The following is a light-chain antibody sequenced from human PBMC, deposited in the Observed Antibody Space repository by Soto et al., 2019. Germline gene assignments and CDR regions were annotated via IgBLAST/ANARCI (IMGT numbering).Light chain of an antibody. V-gene: IGLV2-23*02. Sequence: QAVVTQPASVSGSPGQSITISCSGSRSDVGNYNLVSWYQQHPGKAPTLIIYEVSKRPSGVSNRFSGSKSGNTASRTISGLQAEDEADYYCCSYAGSTIWVFGGGIQLTVL. CDR3: CSYAGSTIWV. CDR1: RSDVGNYNL. CDR2: EVS. J-gene: IGLJ3*02.